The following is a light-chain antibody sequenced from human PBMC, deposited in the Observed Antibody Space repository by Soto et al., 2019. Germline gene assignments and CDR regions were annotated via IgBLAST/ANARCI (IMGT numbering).Light chain of an antibody. CDR1: QSVSSN. CDR3: QHYNNWPPWT. V-gene: IGKV3-15*01. CDR2: GAS. Sequence: EIVMTQSPATLSVSPWERATFSCRASQSVSSNLAWYQQKPGQAPRLLIYGASIRATGTPARFSGSGSGTEFTLTISTLQSEDFAIYYCQHYNNWPPWTFGQGTKVDIK. J-gene: IGKJ1*01.